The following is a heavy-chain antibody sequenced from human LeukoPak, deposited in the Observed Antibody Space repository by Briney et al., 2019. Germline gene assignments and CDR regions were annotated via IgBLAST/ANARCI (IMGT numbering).Heavy chain of an antibody. CDR2: INPNTGGT. CDR1: GYTFNDYY. J-gene: IGHJ4*02. CDR3: ARGGEYSRSSSTY. Sequence: ASVKVSCKASGYTFNDYYIHWVRQAPGQGLEWMGWINPNTGGTNYGQKFQGRVTVTRDTSISTAYMELSTLRSDDTAVYYCARGGEYSRSSSTYWGQGTLVTVSS. D-gene: IGHD6-6*01. V-gene: IGHV1-2*02.